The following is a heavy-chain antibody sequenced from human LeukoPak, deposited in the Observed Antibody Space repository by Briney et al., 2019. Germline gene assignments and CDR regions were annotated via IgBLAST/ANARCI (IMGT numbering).Heavy chain of an antibody. CDR1: GGTFSSYA. D-gene: IGHD6-13*01. V-gene: IGHV1-69*13. J-gene: IGHJ4*02. CDR3: ARDAPPSSWDPFDY. CDR2: IIPIFGAA. Sequence: SGKVSCTASGGTFSSYAISWVRQAPGQGLGWMGGIIPIFGAANYAQKFQGRVTITADESTSTAYMELSSLRSEDTAVYYCARDAPPSSWDPFDYWGQGTLVTVSS.